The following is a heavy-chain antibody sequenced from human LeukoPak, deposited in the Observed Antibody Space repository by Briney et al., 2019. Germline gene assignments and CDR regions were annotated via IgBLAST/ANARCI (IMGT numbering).Heavy chain of an antibody. Sequence: PGGSLRLSCEASGFSLSSYAFHWVRQAPGKGLEWVSFVSFDGRNKNYADSVRGRFTISTDNGKKSLYLQMNSLRAEDTAVYYCAKGRGAARPHYYFDYWGQGTLVTVSS. V-gene: IGHV3-30-3*01. CDR1: GFSLSSYA. D-gene: IGHD6-6*01. CDR3: AKGRGAARPHYYFDY. CDR2: VSFDGRNK. J-gene: IGHJ4*02.